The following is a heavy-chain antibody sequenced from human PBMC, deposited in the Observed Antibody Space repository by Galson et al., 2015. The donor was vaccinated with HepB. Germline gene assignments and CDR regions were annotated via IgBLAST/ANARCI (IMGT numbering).Heavy chain of an antibody. CDR1: GGSFSGYY. V-gene: IGHV4-34*01. J-gene: IGHJ4*02. CDR3: ARRFDYYDSSGYYLTNCFDS. D-gene: IGHD3-22*01. Sequence: SETLSLTCAAYGGSFSGYYWSWIRQPPGKGLEWIGEINHSGSTNYNPSLKSRVTISVDTSKNQFSLKLSSVTAADTAVYYCARRFDYYDSSGYYLTNCFDSWGQGTLVTVSS. CDR2: INHSGST.